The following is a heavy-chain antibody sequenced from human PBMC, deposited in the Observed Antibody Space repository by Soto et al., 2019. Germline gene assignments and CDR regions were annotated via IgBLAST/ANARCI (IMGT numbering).Heavy chain of an antibody. V-gene: IGHV3-7*01. CDR3: ARDYYGSGSYYPDLYYYYYYGMDV. D-gene: IGHD3-10*01. CDR2: IKQDGSEK. Sequence: GGSLRLSCAASGFTFSSYWMSWVRQAPGKGLEWVANIKQDGSEKYYVDSVKGRFTISRDNSKNTLYLQMNSLRAEHTAVYYCARDYYGSGSYYPDLYYYYYYGMDVWGQGTSVTVSS. J-gene: IGHJ6*02. CDR1: GFTFSSYW.